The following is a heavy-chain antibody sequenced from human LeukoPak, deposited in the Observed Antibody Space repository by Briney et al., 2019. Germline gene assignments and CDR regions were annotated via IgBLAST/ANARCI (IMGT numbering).Heavy chain of an antibody. CDR1: GGSISSYY. CDR3: ARGGNYDFWSGYPTDAFDI. CDR2: IYTSGST. D-gene: IGHD3-3*01. Sequence: PSETLSLTCTVSGGSISSYYWSWIRKPPGKGLERNGYIYTSGSTNYNPSLKSRVTISVDSSKNQFSLKLSSVTAADTAVYYCARGGNYDFWSGYPTDAFDIWGQGTMVTVSS. J-gene: IGHJ3*02. V-gene: IGHV4-4*09.